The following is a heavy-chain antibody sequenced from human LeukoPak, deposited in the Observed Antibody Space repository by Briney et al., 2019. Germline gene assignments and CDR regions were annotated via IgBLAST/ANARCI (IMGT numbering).Heavy chain of an antibody. V-gene: IGHV4-30-4*01. CDR2: IYYSGST. D-gene: IGHD3-22*01. J-gene: IGHJ2*01. CDR3: ARDRYYDSSGYLDWYFDL. CDR1: GGSISSGDYY. Sequence: SETLSPTCTVSGGSISSGDYYWSWIRQPPGKGLEWIGYIYYSGSTYYNPSLKSRVTISVDRSKNQFSLKLSSVTAADTAVYYCARDRYYDSSGYLDWYFDLWGRGTLVTVSS.